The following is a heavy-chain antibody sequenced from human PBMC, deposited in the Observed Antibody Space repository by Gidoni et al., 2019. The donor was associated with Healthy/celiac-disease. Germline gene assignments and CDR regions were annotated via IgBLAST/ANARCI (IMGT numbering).Heavy chain of an antibody. CDR3: ARVGCSSTSCYNYFDY. J-gene: IGHJ4*02. Sequence: EVQLVESGGGLVQPGGSLRLSCAASGFTFRGYWMSWVRQAPGKGLEWVANIKQDGSEKYYVDSVKGRLTISRDNAKNSLYLQMNSLRAEDTALYYCARVGCSSTSCYNYFDYWGQGTLVTVSS. V-gene: IGHV3-7*01. CDR1: GFTFRGYW. CDR2: IKQDGSEK. D-gene: IGHD2-2*02.